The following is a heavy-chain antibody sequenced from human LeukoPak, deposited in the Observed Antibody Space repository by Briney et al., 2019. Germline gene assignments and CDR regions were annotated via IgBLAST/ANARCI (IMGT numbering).Heavy chain of an antibody. V-gene: IGHV4-59*01. D-gene: IGHD6-13*01. CDR3: AGKSSSWGYFDY. CDR2: IYYSGST. J-gene: IGHJ4*02. CDR1: GGSISRSY. Sequence: SETLSLTCTDSGGSISRSYWSWIWQPPGKGLEWIGYIYYSGSTNYNPSLKSRVTISVDTSKNQFSLKLSSVTAADTAVYYCAGKSSSWGYFDYWGQGTLVTVSS.